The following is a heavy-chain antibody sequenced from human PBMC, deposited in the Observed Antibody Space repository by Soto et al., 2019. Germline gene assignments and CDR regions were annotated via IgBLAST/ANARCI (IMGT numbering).Heavy chain of an antibody. CDR2: IIPIFGTA. CDR1: GGTFSSYA. Sequence: QVQLVQSGAEVKKPGSSVKVSCKASGGTFSSYAISWVRQAPGQGLEWMGGIIPIFGTANYAQKFQGRVTITADESTSTAYMERSSLRSEDTAVYYCARSVVAARGSWFDPWGQGTLVTVSS. CDR3: ARSVVAARGSWFDP. V-gene: IGHV1-69*12. J-gene: IGHJ5*02. D-gene: IGHD2-15*01.